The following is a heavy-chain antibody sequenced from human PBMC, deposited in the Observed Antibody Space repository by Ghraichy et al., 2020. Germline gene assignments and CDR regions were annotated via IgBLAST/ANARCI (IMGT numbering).Heavy chain of an antibody. V-gene: IGHV3-66*01. CDR1: GSIVSDSY. J-gene: IGHJ4*02. CDR2: AYNGGST. CDR3: ARDHHCDGDF. D-gene: IGHD2-21*01. Sequence: LSLTCAASGSIVSDSYMSWVRQAPGKGLEWVSIAYNGGSTYYADSVKGRFTISRDSSKNTLYLQMNSLRAEDTAVYYCARDHHCDGDFWGQGTLVTVSS.